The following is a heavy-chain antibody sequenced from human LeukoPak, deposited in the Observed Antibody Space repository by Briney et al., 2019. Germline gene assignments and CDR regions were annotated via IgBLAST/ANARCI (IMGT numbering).Heavy chain of an antibody. D-gene: IGHD3-10*01. V-gene: IGHV3-72*01. J-gene: IGHJ2*01. Sequence: GGSLRLSCAASGFTFSSYAMSWVRQAPGKGLEWVGRTRNKANSYTTEYAASVKGRFTISRDDSKKSLYLQMNSLKTEDTAVYYCARESGGGVLGYFDLWGRGTLVSVSS. CDR2: TRNKANSYTT. CDR3: ARESGGGVLGYFDL. CDR1: GFTFSSYA.